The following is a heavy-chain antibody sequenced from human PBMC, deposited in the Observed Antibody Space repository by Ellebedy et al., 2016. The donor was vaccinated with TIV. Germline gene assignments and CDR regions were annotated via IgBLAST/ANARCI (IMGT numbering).Heavy chain of an antibody. Sequence: GESLKISCKGSGYSFTSYWIGWVRQMRGKGLEWMGIIYPGDSDTRFSPSFQGQVTISADKSISTAYLQWSSLKASDTAMYYCARIGDSSGRLSLYYYGMDVWGQGTTVTVSS. CDR2: IYPGDSDT. D-gene: IGHD6-19*01. CDR3: ARIGDSSGRLSLYYYGMDV. V-gene: IGHV5-51*01. J-gene: IGHJ6*02. CDR1: GYSFTSYW.